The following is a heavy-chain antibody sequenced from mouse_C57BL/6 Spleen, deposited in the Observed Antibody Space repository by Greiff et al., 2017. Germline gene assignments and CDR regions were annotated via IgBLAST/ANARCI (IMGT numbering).Heavy chain of an antibody. V-gene: IGHV10-3*01. J-gene: IGHJ4*01. CDR2: IRSKSSNYAT. CDR1: GFTFNTYA. Sequence: EVQLVESGGGLVQPKGSLKLSCAASGFTFNTYAMHWVRQAPGKGLEWVARIRSKSSNYATYYADPVKDRFPIPMDDSQRMLDLQMNNLKTEDTAMYYYVRGDYDGYSYAMDYWGQGTSVTVSS. CDR3: VRGDYDGYSYAMDY. D-gene: IGHD2-4*01.